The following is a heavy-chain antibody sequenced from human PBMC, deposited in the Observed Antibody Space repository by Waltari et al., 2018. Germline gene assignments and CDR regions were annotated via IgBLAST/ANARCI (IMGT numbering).Heavy chain of an antibody. V-gene: IGHV3-74*01. CDR3: ASGYYYSVFDS. J-gene: IGHJ4*02. CDR2: IDSDGVTT. Sequence: EVQLVESGGGLVQPGGSLRPSRAASGFTFSDYWMHWVRQAPGKGLVWVSRIDSDGVTTNYADSVKGRFTISRDNAKNTLYLQINSLRAEDTAVYFCASGYYYSVFDSWGQGTLVTVSS. D-gene: IGHD3-22*01. CDR1: GFTFSDYW.